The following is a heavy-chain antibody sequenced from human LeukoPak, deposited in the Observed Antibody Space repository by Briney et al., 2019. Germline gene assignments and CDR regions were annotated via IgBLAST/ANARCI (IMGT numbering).Heavy chain of an antibody. CDR3: ATDWPGHCSGTTCSGRNWFDP. CDR2: ISYDGSNK. D-gene: IGHD2-2*01. J-gene: IGHJ5*02. CDR1: GFTFSNYP. V-gene: IGHV3-30*04. Sequence: PGRSLRLSCAASGFTFSNYPMHWVCQAPGKGLEWVAVISYDGSNKYYADSVKGRFTISRDNSKNTLYLQMNSLRAADTALYYCATDWPGHCSGTTCSGRNWFDPWGQGTLVTVSS.